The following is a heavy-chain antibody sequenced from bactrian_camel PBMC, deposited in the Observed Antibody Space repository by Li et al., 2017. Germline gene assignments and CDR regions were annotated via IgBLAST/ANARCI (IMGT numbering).Heavy chain of an antibody. Sequence: VQLVESGGGSAQVGGSLRLSCAASGYTASSYCMGWIRQAPGKGREGVATVSPGGVKYYDDFVKGRFTISRDNAQGNVYLQMNSLKPEDTGMYYCGAGRPEGGGWDASDFIYRGQGTQVTVS. V-gene: IGHV3S40*01. J-gene: IGHJ4*01. CDR3: GAGRPEGGGWDASDFIY. D-gene: IGHD1*01. CDR2: VSPGGVK. CDR1: GYTASSYC.